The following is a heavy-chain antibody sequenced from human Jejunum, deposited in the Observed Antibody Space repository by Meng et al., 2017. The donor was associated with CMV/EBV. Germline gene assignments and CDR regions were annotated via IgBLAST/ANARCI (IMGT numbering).Heavy chain of an antibody. D-gene: IGHD3-10*01. J-gene: IGHJ4*02. V-gene: IGHV3-11*04. CDR1: FIITADY. CDR2: ISTTGNYK. CDR3: ARGGGRYGSGTPPFDY. Sequence: FIITADYRAWTSQAPGQGLEGLSYISTTGNYKYYADPGKGRFTISRDNAKNSLFLQMNNLRAEDTGVYYCARGGGRYGSGTPPFDYWGQGALVTVSS.